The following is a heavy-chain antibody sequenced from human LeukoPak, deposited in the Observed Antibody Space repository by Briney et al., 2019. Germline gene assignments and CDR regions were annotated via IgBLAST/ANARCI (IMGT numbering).Heavy chain of an antibody. D-gene: IGHD3-22*01. Sequence: ASVKVSCKASGYTFTSYYMNWVRQAPGQGLEGMGMINPSGGSTNSAQKFQGRVTVTRDTSTSTVYMELSSLRSEDTAVYYCARGSINYNSGGYYDNPPLDYWGQGTLVTVSS. CDR2: INPSGGST. J-gene: IGHJ4*02. V-gene: IGHV1-46*01. CDR1: GYTFTSYY. CDR3: ARGSINYNSGGYYDNPPLDY.